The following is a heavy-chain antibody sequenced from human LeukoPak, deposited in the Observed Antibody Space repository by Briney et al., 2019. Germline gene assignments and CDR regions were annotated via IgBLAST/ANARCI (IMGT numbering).Heavy chain of an antibody. J-gene: IGHJ4*02. Sequence: AGGSLRLSCAASGFTFSSYGMHWVRQAPGKGLEWVAVISYDGSNKYYADSVKGRFTISRDNSKNTLYLQMNSLRAEDTAVYYCARDASALGSGNDYWGQGTLVTVSS. D-gene: IGHD7-27*01. CDR1: GFTFSSYG. CDR2: ISYDGSNK. CDR3: ARDASALGSGNDY. V-gene: IGHV3-30*03.